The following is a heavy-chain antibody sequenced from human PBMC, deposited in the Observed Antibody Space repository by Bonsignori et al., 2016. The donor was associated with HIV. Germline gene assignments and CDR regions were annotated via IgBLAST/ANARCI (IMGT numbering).Heavy chain of an antibody. J-gene: IGHJ3*02. CDR2: INPSGGST. CDR3: ARVRGLKVVDAFDI. Sequence: WVRQAPGQGLEWMGIINPSGGSTIYAQKFQGRVTMTRDTSTSTVYMELSSLRSEDTAVYSCARVRGLKVVDAFDIWGQGTMVTVSS. V-gene: IGHV1-46*01. D-gene: IGHD2-15*01.